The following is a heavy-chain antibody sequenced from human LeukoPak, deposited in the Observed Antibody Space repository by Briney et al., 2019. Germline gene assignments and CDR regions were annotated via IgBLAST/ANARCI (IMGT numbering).Heavy chain of an antibody. CDR3: ARDKYDILTGYHRGVWFDP. V-gene: IGHV4-39*07. CDR2: IYYSGST. J-gene: IGHJ5*02. CDR1: GGSISSSSYY. Sequence: SETLSLTCTVSGGSISSSSYYWGWIRQPPGKGLEWIGSIYYSGSTYYNPSLKSRVTISVDTSKNQFSLKLSSVTAADTAVYYCARDKYDILTGYHRGVWFDPWGQGTLVTVSS. D-gene: IGHD3-9*01.